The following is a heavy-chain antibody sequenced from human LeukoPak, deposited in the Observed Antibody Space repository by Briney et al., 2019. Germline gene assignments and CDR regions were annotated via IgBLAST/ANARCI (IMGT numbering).Heavy chain of an antibody. J-gene: IGHJ4*02. CDR1: GGSISSSSYY. CDR3: ARAGGVVGATTWNY. Sequence: SETLSLTCTVSGGSISSSSYYWGWIRQPPGKGLEWIGSIYYSGSTYYNPSLKSRVTMSIDTSKNQFSLKLSSVTAADTAVYYCARAGGVVGATTWNYWGQGTLVTVSS. CDR2: IYYSGST. D-gene: IGHD1-26*01. V-gene: IGHV4-39*07.